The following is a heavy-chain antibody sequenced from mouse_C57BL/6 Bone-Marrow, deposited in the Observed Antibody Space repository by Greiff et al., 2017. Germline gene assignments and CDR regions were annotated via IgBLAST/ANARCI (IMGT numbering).Heavy chain of an antibody. CDR3: ASTGFAY. CDR1: GYTFTSYW. J-gene: IGHJ3*01. V-gene: IGHV1-59*01. CDR2: IDPSDSYP. D-gene: IGHD4-1*02. Sequence: QVQLQQPGAELVRPGTSVKLSCKASGYTFTSYWMHWVKQRPGQGLEWLGVIDPSDSYPNYNQKFKGKATLTVDTSSSTAYMQLSSLTSEDSAVYYCASTGFAYWGQGTLGTVSA.